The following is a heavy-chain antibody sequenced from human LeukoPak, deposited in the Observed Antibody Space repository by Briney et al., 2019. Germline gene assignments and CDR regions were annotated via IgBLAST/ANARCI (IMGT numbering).Heavy chain of an antibody. J-gene: IGHJ4*02. Sequence: GGSLRLSCAASGFTVGNNYMSWVRQAPGKGLEWVSVIYSGSSTYYADSVRGRFTISRDNSKNTLYLQMSSLRAEDTAVYYCAKDIYYDTSGYYVNDYWGQGTLVTVSS. CDR1: GFTVGNNY. V-gene: IGHV3-53*01. D-gene: IGHD3-22*01. CDR2: IYSGSST. CDR3: AKDIYYDTSGYYVNDY.